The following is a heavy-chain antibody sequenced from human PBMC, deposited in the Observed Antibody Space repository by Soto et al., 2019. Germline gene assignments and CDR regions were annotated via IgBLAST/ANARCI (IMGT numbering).Heavy chain of an antibody. CDR3: SGVGLGESAPLAH. J-gene: IGHJ4*02. CDR1: GYIFTSYY. CDR2: INPFDGSR. V-gene: IGHV1-46*03. Sequence: ASVKVSCKASGYIFTSYYFHWVRQAPGQGLEWMGWINPFDGSRMFAQSFQGRVTFTRDTSTSTVYMELSGLRSDDTAVYYCSGVGLGESAPLAHWGQGTLVTVSS. D-gene: IGHD3-10*01.